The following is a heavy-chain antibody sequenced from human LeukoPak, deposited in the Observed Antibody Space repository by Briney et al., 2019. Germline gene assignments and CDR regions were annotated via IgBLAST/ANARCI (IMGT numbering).Heavy chain of an antibody. CDR1: GGSISSSSYY. Sequence: SETLSLTCTVSGGSISSSSYYWGWVRQPPGRGLEWVGSIYYSGSTYYNPSLKSRVTISLDTSKTQFSLKLSSVTAADTAVYYCARQVGWLRDGDFDYWGQGTLVTVSS. D-gene: IGHD5-12*01. J-gene: IGHJ4*02. CDR2: IYYSGST. CDR3: ARQVGWLRDGDFDY. V-gene: IGHV4-39*01.